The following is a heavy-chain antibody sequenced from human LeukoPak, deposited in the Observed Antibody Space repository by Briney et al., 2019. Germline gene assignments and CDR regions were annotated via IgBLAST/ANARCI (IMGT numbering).Heavy chain of an antibody. D-gene: IGHD5-18*01. Sequence: PGGSLRLSCAASGFTFSSYSMNWVRQAPGKGLEWVSSISSSSSYIYYADSVKGRFTISRDNAKNSLYLQMNSLRAEDTAVYYCARDGGYSYERRDFDYWGQGTLVTVSS. CDR1: GFTFSSYS. J-gene: IGHJ4*02. V-gene: IGHV3-21*01. CDR3: ARDGGYSYERRDFDY. CDR2: ISSSSSYI.